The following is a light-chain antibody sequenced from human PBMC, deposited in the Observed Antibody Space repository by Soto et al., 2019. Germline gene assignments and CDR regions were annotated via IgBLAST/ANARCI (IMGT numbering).Light chain of an antibody. CDR2: DAS. CDR1: QSVINY. CDR3: QQRNRWPPIT. Sequence: EVVVTRSPATLSLAQGKRAALSGRASQSVINYLAWYQQKPGQAPRLLIYDASNRATGIPDRFSGSGSGTDFTLTIRRLEPEDFALYYCQQRNRWPPITFGQGTRLEI. J-gene: IGKJ5*01. V-gene: IGKV3-11*01.